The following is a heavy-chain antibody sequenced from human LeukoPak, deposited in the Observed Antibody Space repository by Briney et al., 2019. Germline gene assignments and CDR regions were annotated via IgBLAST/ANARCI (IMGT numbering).Heavy chain of an antibody. D-gene: IGHD3-16*01. CDR2: IKPDGSKK. J-gene: IGHJ3*02. V-gene: IGHV3-7*01. Sequence: GGSLRLSCAASGFIFNNHWLTWVRQAPGKGLEWVANIKPDGSKKTYVDSVKGRFTISRDNAKNSLYLQMNSLRAEDTAAYYCATSRGYDAFDIWGQGTMVTVSS. CDR3: ATSRGYDAFDI. CDR1: GFIFNNHW.